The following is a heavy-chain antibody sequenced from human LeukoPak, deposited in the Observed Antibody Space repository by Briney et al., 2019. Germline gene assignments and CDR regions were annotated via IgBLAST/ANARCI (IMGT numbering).Heavy chain of an antibody. CDR2: ISSSSSTI. V-gene: IGHV3-48*01. J-gene: IGHJ6*02. CDR3: ARDMVRGVLPYYYYYGMDV. Sequence: GGSLRLSCAASGFTFSSYSMNWVRQAPGKGLEWVSYISSSSSTIYYADSVKGRFTISRDNAKNSLYLQMNSLGAEDTAVYYCARDMVRGVLPYYYYYGMDVWGQGTTVTVSS. CDR1: GFTFSSYS. D-gene: IGHD3-10*01.